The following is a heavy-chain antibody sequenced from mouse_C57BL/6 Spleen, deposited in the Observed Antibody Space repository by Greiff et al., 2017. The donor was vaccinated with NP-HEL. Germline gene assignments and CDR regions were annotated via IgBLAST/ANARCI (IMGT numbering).Heavy chain of an antibody. J-gene: IGHJ4*01. CDR2: IWSDGST. D-gene: IGHD2-5*01. CDR3: ARQGYSNYADYAMDY. CDR1: GFSLTSYG. Sequence: VKLMESGPGLVAPSQSLSITCTVSGFSLTSYGVHWVRQPPGKGLEWLVVIWSDGSTTYNSALKSRLSISKDNSKSQVFLKMNSLQTDDTAMYYCARQGYSNYADYAMDYWGQGTSVTVSS. V-gene: IGHV2-6-1*01.